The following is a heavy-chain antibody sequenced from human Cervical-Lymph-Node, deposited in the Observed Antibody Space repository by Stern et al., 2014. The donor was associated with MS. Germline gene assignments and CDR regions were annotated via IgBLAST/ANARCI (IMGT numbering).Heavy chain of an antibody. J-gene: IGHJ3*01. CDR3: ARDKERAGGAFDV. CDR1: GFTFTIYT. V-gene: IGHV3-48*02. Sequence: QLVQSGGGLVQPGGSLRLSCAASGFTFTIYTMSSDGSTIYYADSVKGRFTISRDNAKNSLYLQMNSLRDEDTAVYYCARDKERAGGAFDVWGQGTMVTVSS. D-gene: IGHD3-16*01. CDR2: SDGSTI.